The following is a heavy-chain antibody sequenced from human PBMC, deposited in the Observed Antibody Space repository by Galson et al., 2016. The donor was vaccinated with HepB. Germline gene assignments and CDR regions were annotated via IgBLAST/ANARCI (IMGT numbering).Heavy chain of an antibody. CDR3: ARVDPLGLFDY. J-gene: IGHJ4*02. V-gene: IGHV4-4*02. CDR1: GGSISSSNW. D-gene: IGHD3-16*01. Sequence: ETLSLTCAVSGGSISSSNWWSWVRQPPGKGLEWIGEIYHSGSTNYNPSLESRITISLNNSKNQLSLKLSSVTAADTAVYYHARVDPLGLFDYWGQGTLVTVSS. CDR2: IYHSGST.